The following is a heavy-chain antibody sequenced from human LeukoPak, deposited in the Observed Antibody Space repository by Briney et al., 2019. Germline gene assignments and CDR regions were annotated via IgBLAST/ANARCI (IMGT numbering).Heavy chain of an antibody. Sequence: ASVKVSCKASGYTFTGYYMHWVRQAPGQGLEWMGWINPNSGGTNYAQKFQGRVTMTRDTSISTAYMELSRLRSDDTAVYYCARNTMVRGVISVRFLYGMDVWGQGTTVTVSS. CDR2: INPNSGGT. CDR3: ARNTMVRGVISVRFLYGMDV. V-gene: IGHV1-2*02. CDR1: GYTFTGYY. D-gene: IGHD3-10*01. J-gene: IGHJ6*02.